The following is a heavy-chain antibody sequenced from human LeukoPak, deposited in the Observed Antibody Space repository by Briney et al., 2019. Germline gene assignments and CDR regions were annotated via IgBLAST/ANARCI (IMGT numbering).Heavy chain of an antibody. CDR1: GFTFSSYA. D-gene: IGHD6-13*01. J-gene: IGHJ4*02. CDR3: AKGRISGDAGLDY. Sequence: GGSLRLSCAASGFTFSSYAMSWVRQAPGKGLEWVSSISGSGGDTYYGDSVKGRFTISRDNSKNTLYLQVNSLRAEDTAVFYCAKGRISGDAGLDYWGQGTLVTVSS. V-gene: IGHV3-23*01. CDR2: ISGSGGDT.